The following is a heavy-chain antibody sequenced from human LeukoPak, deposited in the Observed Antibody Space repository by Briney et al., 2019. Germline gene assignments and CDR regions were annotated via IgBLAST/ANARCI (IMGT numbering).Heavy chain of an antibody. J-gene: IGHJ4*02. V-gene: IGHV3-23*01. Sequence: GGSLRLSCAASGFILDNFGMSWVRQAPGKGLEWVSALSATGGSAYYAASAQGRFTTSRDNSKNILYLEMNSLRVDDTAVYYCAKDTAPLGATKEFDHWGQGTLVTVSS. D-gene: IGHD1-26*01. CDR3: AKDTAPLGATKEFDH. CDR2: LSATGGSA. CDR1: GFILDNFG.